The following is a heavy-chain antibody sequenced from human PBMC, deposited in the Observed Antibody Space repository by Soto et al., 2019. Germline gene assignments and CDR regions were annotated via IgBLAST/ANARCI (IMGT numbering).Heavy chain of an antibody. CDR1: GFTFSGSA. Sequence: EVQLVESGGGLVQPGGSLKLSCAASGFTFSGSAMHWVRQASGKGLEWVGRIRSKANSYATAYAASVKGRFTISRDDSKNTVYLQMNSLKTEDTAVYYCTRHTYGGYLSWGQGTLVTVSS. V-gene: IGHV3-73*02. D-gene: IGHD5-12*01. J-gene: IGHJ4*02. CDR2: IRSKANSYAT. CDR3: TRHTYGGYLS.